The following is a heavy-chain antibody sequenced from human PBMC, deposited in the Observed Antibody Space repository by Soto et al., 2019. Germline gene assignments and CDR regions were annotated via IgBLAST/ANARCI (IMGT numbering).Heavy chain of an antibody. CDR1: GFTFSSYA. V-gene: IGHV3-23*01. CDR2: ISGSGGST. CDR3: AEDLKEGRPTYYYDSSGYAY. D-gene: IGHD3-22*01. J-gene: IGHJ4*02. Sequence: PGGSLRLSCAASGFTFSSYAMSWVRQAPGKGLEWVSAISGSGGSTYYADSVKGRFTISRDNSKNTLYLQMNSLRAEDTAVYYCAEDLKEGRPTYYYDSSGYAYWGQGTLVTVS.